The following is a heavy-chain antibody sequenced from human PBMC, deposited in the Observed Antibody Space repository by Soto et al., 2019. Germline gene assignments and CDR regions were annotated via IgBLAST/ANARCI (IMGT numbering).Heavy chain of an antibody. D-gene: IGHD3-3*01. CDR2: IYHSGGT. Sequence: SLTCTVSGGSISSDTYYWSWIRQHPGKGLEWIGYIYHSGGTYYNPSLKSRVTISVDTSKNQFSLKLSSVTAADTAVYYCARTVRAYYDFWSGYSSYGMDVWGQGTTVTVSS. J-gene: IGHJ6*02. V-gene: IGHV4-31*03. CDR3: ARTVRAYYDFWSGYSSYGMDV. CDR1: GGSISSDTYY.